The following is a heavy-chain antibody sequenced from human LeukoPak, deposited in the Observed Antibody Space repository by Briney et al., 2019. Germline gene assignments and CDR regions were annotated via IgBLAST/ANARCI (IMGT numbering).Heavy chain of an antibody. J-gene: IGHJ4*02. CDR1: GFTFSSYA. Sequence: GGSLRLSCAASGFTFSSYAMSWVRQAPGKGLERVSAISGSGGSTYYADSVKGRFTISRDNSKYTLYLQMNSLRAEDTAVYYCAKDIVVVVAATPDWYFDYWGQGTLVTVSS. V-gene: IGHV3-23*01. D-gene: IGHD2-15*01. CDR3: AKDIVVVVAATPDWYFDY. CDR2: ISGSGGST.